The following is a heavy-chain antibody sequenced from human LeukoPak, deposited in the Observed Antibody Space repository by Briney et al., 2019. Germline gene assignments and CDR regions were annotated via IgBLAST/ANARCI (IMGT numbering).Heavy chain of an antibody. CDR2: IYYSGST. J-gene: IGHJ5*02. Sequence: PSETLSLTCTVSGGSISSYYWTWIRQPPGKGLEWIGYIYYSGSTKYNPSLKSRVTMSVDTSKHRFSLKLSSVTAADTAVYYCARHRGYCSSTSCSYNWFDPWGQGTLVTVSS. CDR3: ARHRGYCSSTSCSYNWFDP. CDR1: GGSISSYY. D-gene: IGHD2-2*03. V-gene: IGHV4-59*08.